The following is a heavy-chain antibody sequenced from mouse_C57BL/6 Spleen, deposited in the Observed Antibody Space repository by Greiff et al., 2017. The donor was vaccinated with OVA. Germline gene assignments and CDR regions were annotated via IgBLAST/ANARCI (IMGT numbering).Heavy chain of an antibody. CDR1: GYTFTDYE. CDR3: TRRARRYGSSYDY. Sequence: VQLQQSGAELVRPGASVTLSCKASGYTFTDYEMHWVKQTPVHGLEWIGAIDPETGGTAYNQKFKGKAILTADKSSSTAYMELRSLTSEDSAVYYCTRRARRYGSSYDYWGQGTTLTVSS. J-gene: IGHJ2*01. V-gene: IGHV1-15*01. CDR2: IDPETGGT. D-gene: IGHD1-1*01.